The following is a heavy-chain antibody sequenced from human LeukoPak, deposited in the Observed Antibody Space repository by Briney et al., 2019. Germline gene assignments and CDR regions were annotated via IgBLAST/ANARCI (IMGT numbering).Heavy chain of an antibody. CDR1: GFTFSGYS. D-gene: IGHD3-16*01. CDR2: INHNGNVN. V-gene: IGHV3-7*03. Sequence: PGGSLRLSCAASGFTFSGYSMNWARQAPGKGLEWVASINHNGNVNYYVDSVKGRSTISRDNAKNSLYLQMSNLRAEDTAVYFCARGGGLDVWGQGATVTVSS. J-gene: IGHJ6*02. CDR3: ARGGGLDV.